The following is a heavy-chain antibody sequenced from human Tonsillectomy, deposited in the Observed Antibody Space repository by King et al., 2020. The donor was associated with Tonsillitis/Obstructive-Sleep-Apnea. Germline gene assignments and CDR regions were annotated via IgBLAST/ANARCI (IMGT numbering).Heavy chain of an antibody. CDR1: GASTRSYY. D-gene: IGHD6-13*01. J-gene: IGHJ4*02. CDR2: IHYSGST. CDR3: VRDPGIAAAGSAAYYFDY. Sequence: QLQESGPGLVKPSETLSLTCTVSGASTRSYYCAWVRQSPGKGLEWLGDIHYSGSTNYNPSLRIGVTISLGSSATQFSLRLASVTAADTAVYYCVRDPGIAAAGSAAYYFDYWGQGIVVTVSS. V-gene: IGHV4-59*01.